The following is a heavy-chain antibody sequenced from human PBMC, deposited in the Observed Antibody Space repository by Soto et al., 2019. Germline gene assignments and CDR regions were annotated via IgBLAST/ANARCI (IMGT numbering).Heavy chain of an antibody. Sequence: VQLVQSGAEGKKPGSSVKVSCKASGGTFSSYSINWVRQAPGQGLEWMGEIIPIFGTANYAQKFKGRVTITADESTSTAYMELSSLRSEDTAVYYCARDGGRHSGGIDYWGQGTLVPVSS. CDR1: GGTFSSYS. CDR2: IIPIFGTA. J-gene: IGHJ4*02. D-gene: IGHD1-26*01. V-gene: IGHV1-69*01. CDR3: ARDGGRHSGGIDY.